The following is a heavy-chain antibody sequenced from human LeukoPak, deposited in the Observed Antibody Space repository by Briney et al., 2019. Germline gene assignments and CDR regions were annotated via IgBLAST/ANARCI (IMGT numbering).Heavy chain of an antibody. CDR2: ISYDGSNK. V-gene: IGHV3-30*03. CDR1: GFTFSSYG. CDR3: ARDGYGYGLFDY. J-gene: IGHJ4*02. Sequence: GGSLRLSCAASGFTFSSYGMHWVRQAPGKGLEWVAVISYDGSNKYYADSVKGRFTISRDNSKNTLYLQMNSLRAEDTALYYCARDGYGYGLFDYWGQGTLVTVSS. D-gene: IGHD5-12*01.